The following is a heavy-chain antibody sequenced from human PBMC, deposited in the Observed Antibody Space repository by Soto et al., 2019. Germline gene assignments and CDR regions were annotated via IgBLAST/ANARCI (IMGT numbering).Heavy chain of an antibody. CDR2: IRGSGGST. J-gene: IGHJ4*02. Sequence: EVQLLESGGGLVQPGGSLRLSGAASGFTFSSYAMSWVRQAPGKGLEWVSAIRGSGGSTYYADSVKGRFTISTDNSKKTLDMQMNSLRAEDTAVYYCAKSVPPMVPRDYWGQGTLVTVYS. V-gene: IGHV3-23*01. CDR3: AKSVPPMVPRDY. D-gene: IGHD3-10*01. CDR1: GFTFSSYA.